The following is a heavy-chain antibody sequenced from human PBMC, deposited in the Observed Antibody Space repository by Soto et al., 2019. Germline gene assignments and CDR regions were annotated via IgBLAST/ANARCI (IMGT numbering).Heavy chain of an antibody. CDR3: AGDLDYGYLEH. V-gene: IGHV1-69*12. CDR2: IIPIFGTA. J-gene: IGHJ1*01. CDR1: GGTFSSYA. D-gene: IGHD4-17*01. Sequence: QVQLVQSGAEVKKPGSSVKVSCKASGGTFSSYAISWVRQAPGQGLEWKGGIIPIFGTANYAQKFQGRVTITAEESTSPSYRELRGLRSEHTAVCFCAGDLDYGYLEHWGQGTMFTVSS.